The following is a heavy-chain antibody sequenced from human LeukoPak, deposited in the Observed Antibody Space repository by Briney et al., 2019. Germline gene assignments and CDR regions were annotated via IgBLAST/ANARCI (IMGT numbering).Heavy chain of an antibody. V-gene: IGHV1-2*02. CDR1: GYTFTGYY. CDR2: INPNSGGT. J-gene: IGHJ5*02. D-gene: IGHD6-19*01. Sequence: GASVKVSCKASGYTFTGYYMHWVRQAPGQGLEWMGWINPNSGGTNYAQKFQGRVTMTRDTSISTAYMELSRLRSDDTAVYYCARDGSPVAGKSPPINWFDPWGQGTLVTVSS. CDR3: ARDGSPVAGKSPPINWFDP.